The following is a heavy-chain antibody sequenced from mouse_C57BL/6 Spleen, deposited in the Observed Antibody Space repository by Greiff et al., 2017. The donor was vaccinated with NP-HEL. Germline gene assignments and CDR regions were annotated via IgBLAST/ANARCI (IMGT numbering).Heavy chain of an antibody. D-gene: IGHD2-4*01. Sequence: VQLKESVAELVRPGASVKLSCTASGFNIKNTYMHWVKQRPEQGLEWIGRIDPANGNTKYAPKFQGKATITADTSSNTAYLQLSSLTSEDTAIYYCAREESGDYDVYYYAMDYWGQGTSVTVSS. CDR3: AREESGDYDVYYYAMDY. J-gene: IGHJ4*01. V-gene: IGHV14-3*01. CDR1: GFNIKNTY. CDR2: IDPANGNT.